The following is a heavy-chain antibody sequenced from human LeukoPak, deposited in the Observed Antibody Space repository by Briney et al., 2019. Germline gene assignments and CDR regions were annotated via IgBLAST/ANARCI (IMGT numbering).Heavy chain of an antibody. Sequence: SETLSLTCTVSGGSISSYHWSWIRQPPGKGLEWIGYIYYSGSTNYNPSLKSRVTISVDTSKNQFSLKLSSVTAADTAVYYCARERVVEYFDYWGQGTLVTVSS. CDR2: IYYSGST. V-gene: IGHV4-59*01. D-gene: IGHD2-15*01. CDR3: ARERVVEYFDY. J-gene: IGHJ4*02. CDR1: GGSISSYH.